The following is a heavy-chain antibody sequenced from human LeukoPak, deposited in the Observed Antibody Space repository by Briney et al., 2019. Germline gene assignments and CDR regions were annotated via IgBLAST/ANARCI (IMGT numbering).Heavy chain of an antibody. D-gene: IGHD4-11*01. Sequence: SETLSLTCTVSGGSISSYYWSWIRQPPGKGVEWIGYIYYSGSTNYNPSLKSRVTISVDTSKNQFSLKLSSVTAADTAVYYCARGGGQFTVTTDPYYYYYMDVWGKGTTVTVSS. CDR1: GGSISSYY. J-gene: IGHJ6*03. CDR2: IYYSGST. CDR3: ARGGGQFTVTTDPYYYYYMDV. V-gene: IGHV4-59*01.